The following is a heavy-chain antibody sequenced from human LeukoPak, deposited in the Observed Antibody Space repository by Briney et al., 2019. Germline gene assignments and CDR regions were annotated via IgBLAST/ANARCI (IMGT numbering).Heavy chain of an antibody. J-gene: IGHJ4*02. Sequence: GRPLRLSCAASGVIFNNFAFHWVRQAPGKGLEWVAAVSYDGTNEYYAESVRGRLTISRDNSKNTLYLQMNSLRDVDTAIYFCARAGRADGDYHYFDYWGQATLVTVSS. V-gene: IGHV3-30-3*01. D-gene: IGHD4-17*01. CDR3: ARAGRADGDYHYFDY. CDR1: GVIFNNFA. CDR2: VSYDGTNE.